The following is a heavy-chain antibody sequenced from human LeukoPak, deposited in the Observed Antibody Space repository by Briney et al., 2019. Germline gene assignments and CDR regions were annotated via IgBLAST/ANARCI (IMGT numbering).Heavy chain of an antibody. CDR3: ARLIYDILTGSSFDP. CDR2: ISGSGGST. Sequence: GGSLRLSCAASGFTFSSYAMSWVRQAPGKGLEWVSAISGSGGSTYYADSVKGRFTISRDNSKNTLYLQMNSLRAEVTAVYYCARLIYDILTGSSFDPWGQGTLVTVSS. J-gene: IGHJ5*02. V-gene: IGHV3-23*01. D-gene: IGHD3-9*01. CDR1: GFTFSSYA.